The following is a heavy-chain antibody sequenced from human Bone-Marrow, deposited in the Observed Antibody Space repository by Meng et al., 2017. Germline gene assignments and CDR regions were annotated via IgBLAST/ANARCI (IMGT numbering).Heavy chain of an antibody. D-gene: IGHD6-13*01. CDR2: INPSGGST. V-gene: IGHV1-46*01. J-gene: IGHJ3*02. CDR1: GYTFTSYY. CDR3: ARDPARNAIRLIRIAAAGTGAFDI. Sequence: GGSLRLSCKGSGYTFTSYYMHWVRQAPGQGLEWMGIINPSGGSTSYAQKFQGRVTMTRDTSTSTVYMGLSSLRSEDTAVYYCARDPARNAIRLIRIAAAGTGAFDIWGQGTMVTVSS.